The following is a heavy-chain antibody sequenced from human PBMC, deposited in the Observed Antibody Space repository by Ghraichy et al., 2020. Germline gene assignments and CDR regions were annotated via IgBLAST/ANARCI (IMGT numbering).Heavy chain of an antibody. V-gene: IGHV4-39*01. D-gene: IGHD1/OR15-1a*01. CDR3: ARLNLVFGTEFDP. Sequence: SETLSLTCNVSGDSISSSTFFCDWVRQPPGKGPEWIGSISYGGSTYFNPSLKGRVTLSVDKSKSQFSLNLNSVTAADTAVYYCARLNLVFGTEFDPWGQGILVTVSP. CDR2: ISYGGST. CDR1: GDSISSSTFF. J-gene: IGHJ5*02.